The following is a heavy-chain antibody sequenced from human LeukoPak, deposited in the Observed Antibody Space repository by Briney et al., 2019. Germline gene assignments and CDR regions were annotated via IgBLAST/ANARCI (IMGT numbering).Heavy chain of an antibody. J-gene: IGHJ4*02. D-gene: IGHD3-10*01. CDR2: IYTCGST. V-gene: IGHV4-4*07. CDR1: GGSISSYY. CDR3: ARDSNSGSRDY. Sequence: PSETLSLTCTVSGGSISSYYWSWFRQPAGKGLEWIGRIYTCGSTNYNPSLKSRVTMSVDTSKNQFSLKLSSVTAADTAVYYCARDSNSGSRDYWGQGTLVTVSS.